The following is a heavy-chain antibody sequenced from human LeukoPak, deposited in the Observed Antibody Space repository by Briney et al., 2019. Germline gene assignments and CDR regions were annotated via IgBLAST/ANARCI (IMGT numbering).Heavy chain of an antibody. J-gene: IGHJ4*02. CDR1: VFTFSTYD. V-gene: IGHV3-30*02. CDR3: AKDRETFSSYGYFDY. Sequence: PGGSLRLSRATSVFTFSTYDMHWVRQAPGKALEWVAHIRYDGLKKRYADSVRGRVTVSRDNSKNTLYLQMNSLRAEDTAVYYCAKDRETFSSYGYFDYWGQGTLVPVSS. D-gene: IGHD2-21*01. CDR2: IRYDGLKK.